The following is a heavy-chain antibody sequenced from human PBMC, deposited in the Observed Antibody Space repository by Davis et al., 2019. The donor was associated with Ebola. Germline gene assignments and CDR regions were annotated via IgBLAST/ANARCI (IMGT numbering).Heavy chain of an antibody. V-gene: IGHV3-21*01. Sequence: PGGSLRLSCAASGFTFSNYSMNWVRQAPGKGLEWVSSISSSSSYIYYADSVKGRFTISRDNAKNSLYLQMNSLRAEDTAVYYCARHDYGDSHFDYWGQGTLVTVSS. CDR2: ISSSSSYI. CDR1: GFTFSNYS. D-gene: IGHD4-17*01. J-gene: IGHJ4*02. CDR3: ARHDYGDSHFDY.